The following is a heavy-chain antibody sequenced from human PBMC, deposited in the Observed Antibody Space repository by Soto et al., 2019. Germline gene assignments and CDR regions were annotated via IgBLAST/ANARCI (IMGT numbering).Heavy chain of an antibody. CDR2: ISPYNGNT. Sequence: ASVKVSCKASGYSFTSYGVTWVRQAPGQGLEWMGWISPYNGNTNYAQKFQGRITMTTDTSTSTAYMELRSLGSDDPAVYFCARDRDSSYSSGPAYWGQGVLVTVSS. CDR3: ARDRDSSYSSGPAY. CDR1: GYSFTSYG. J-gene: IGHJ4*02. D-gene: IGHD6-19*01. V-gene: IGHV1-18*01.